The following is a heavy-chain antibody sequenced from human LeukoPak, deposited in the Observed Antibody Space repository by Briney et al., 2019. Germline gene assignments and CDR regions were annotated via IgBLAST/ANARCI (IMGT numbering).Heavy chain of an antibody. Sequence: ASVKVSCKASGYTFTGYYMHWVRQAPGQGLEWMGRINPNSGGTNYAQKFQGRVTMTRDTSISTAYMELSRLRSDDTAVYYCARVLHDYGDYYFDYWGQGTLVTVSS. CDR2: INPNSGGT. CDR3: ARVLHDYGDYYFDY. V-gene: IGHV1-2*06. J-gene: IGHJ4*02. D-gene: IGHD4-17*01. CDR1: GYTFTGYY.